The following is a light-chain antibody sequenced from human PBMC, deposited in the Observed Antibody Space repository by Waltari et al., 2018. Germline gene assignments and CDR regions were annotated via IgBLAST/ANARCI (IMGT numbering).Light chain of an antibody. CDR3: HQYKNWPPWT. CDR2: GPS. CDR1: ENVDTN. V-gene: IGKV3-15*01. J-gene: IGKJ1*01. Sequence: EIVVTQSPATLSLSPGERATLSCRASENVDTNIAWYQQKPGQPPRLLISGPSTSATDIPPRFSGSGSGTEFTLSISSLQSEDFAVYYCHQYKNWPPWTFGQGTKVEIK.